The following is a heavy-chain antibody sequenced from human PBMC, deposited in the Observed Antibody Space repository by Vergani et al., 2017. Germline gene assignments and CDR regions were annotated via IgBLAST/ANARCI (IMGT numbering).Heavy chain of an antibody. V-gene: IGHV4-59*01. CDR1: GGSISSYY. Sequence: QVQLQESGPGLVKPSETLSLTCTVSGGSISSYYWSWIRQPPGKGLEWIGYIYYSGSTNYNPSLKSRVTISVDTSKNQFSLKLSSVTAADTAVYYCARDKGGRSHTTTRLFDIWGQGTMVTVSS. CDR2: IYYSGST. J-gene: IGHJ3*02. CDR3: ARDKGGRSHTTTRLFDI. D-gene: IGHD4-17*01.